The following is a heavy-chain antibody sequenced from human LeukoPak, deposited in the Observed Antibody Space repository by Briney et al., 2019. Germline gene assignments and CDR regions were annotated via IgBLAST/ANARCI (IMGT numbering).Heavy chain of an antibody. CDR1: GFTFSSYG. Sequence: GRSLRLSCAASGFTFSSYGMHWVRQAPGKGLEWVAVIWYDGSNKYYADSVKGRFTISRDNSKNTLYLQMNSLRAEDTAVYYCAREIVVVAATFLSDWGQGTLVTVSS. V-gene: IGHV3-33*01. D-gene: IGHD2-15*01. J-gene: IGHJ4*02. CDR3: AREIVVVAATFLSD. CDR2: IWYDGSNK.